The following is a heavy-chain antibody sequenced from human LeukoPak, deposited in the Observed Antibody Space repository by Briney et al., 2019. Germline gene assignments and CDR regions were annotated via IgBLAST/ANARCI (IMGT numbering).Heavy chain of an antibody. J-gene: IGHJ4*02. Sequence: SGPALVKPTQTLTLTCTFSGFSLSTSAMCVNWIRQPPGKALEWLARIDWDDDEFYSTSLKSRLTVSKDTSKNQVVLTMTNMDPVDTATYYCARTRSWGIAAAGTEFDYWGQGTLVTVSS. CDR1: GFSLSTSAMC. D-gene: IGHD6-13*01. CDR2: IDWDDDE. CDR3: ARTRSWGIAAAGTEFDY. V-gene: IGHV2-70*17.